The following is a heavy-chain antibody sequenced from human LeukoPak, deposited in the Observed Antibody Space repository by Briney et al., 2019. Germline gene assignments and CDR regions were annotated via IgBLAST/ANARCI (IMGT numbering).Heavy chain of an antibody. CDR3: ARGGYDYGDYGVHYYYYMDV. Sequence: GGSLRLSCAASGFTFSSYGMHWVRQAPGKGLEWVAVISYDGSNKYYADSVKGRFTISRDNSKNTLYLQMNSLRAEDTAVYYCARGGYDYGDYGVHYYYYMDVWGKGTTVTVSS. V-gene: IGHV3-30*03. CDR2: ISYDGSNK. D-gene: IGHD4-17*01. J-gene: IGHJ6*03. CDR1: GFTFSSYG.